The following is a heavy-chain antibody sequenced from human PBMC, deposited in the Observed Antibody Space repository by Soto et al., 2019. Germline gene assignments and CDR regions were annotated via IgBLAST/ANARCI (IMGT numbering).Heavy chain of an antibody. J-gene: IGHJ5*02. CDR1: AGTFPHYA. Sequence: SVKVSCKASAGTFPHYALSWVRQAPGQGLELMGGIIPVLATTTYAQKFQGRVSISADESTSTAYIELSSLNSEDTAVYYCACNWGNSLRNWLAPWGQGTLVTVYS. CDR2: IIPVLATT. V-gene: IGHV1-69*13. D-gene: IGHD7-27*01. CDR3: ACNWGNSLRNWLAP.